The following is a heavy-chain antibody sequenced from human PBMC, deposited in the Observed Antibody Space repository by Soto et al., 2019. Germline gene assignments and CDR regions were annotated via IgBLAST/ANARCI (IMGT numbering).Heavy chain of an antibody. J-gene: IGHJ4*02. CDR2: IGVGSGNR. V-gene: IGHV1-58*01. Sequence: SVKVSCKASGFTFTSSAVQWVRQARGQRLEWIGWIGVGSGNRHYAQKFQERVNITRDMSTNTAYMELSSLRSEDTAVYYCAALGVNFEHWGEGTPVTVSS. CDR1: GFTFTSSA. CDR3: AALGVNFEH. D-gene: IGHD2-8*01.